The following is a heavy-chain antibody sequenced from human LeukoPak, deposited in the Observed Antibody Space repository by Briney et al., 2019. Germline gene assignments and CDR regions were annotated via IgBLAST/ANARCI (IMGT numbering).Heavy chain of an antibody. V-gene: IGHV4-30-4*08. CDR1: GGSISSGGYY. CDR3: ARDYEVRGVDY. D-gene: IGHD3-10*02. CDR2: IYYSGST. Sequence: KPSETLSLTCTVSGGSISSGGYYWSWIRQHPGKGLEWIGYIYYSGSTYYNPSLKSRVTISVDTSKNQFSLKLSSVTAADTAVYYCARDYEVRGVDYWGQGTLVTVSS. J-gene: IGHJ4*02.